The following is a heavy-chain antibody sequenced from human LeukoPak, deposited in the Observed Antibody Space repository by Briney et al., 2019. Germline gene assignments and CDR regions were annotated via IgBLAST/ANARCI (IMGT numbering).Heavy chain of an antibody. CDR2: IKSNGAGWTT. J-gene: IGHJ6*03. CDR1: GFPFSNTW. V-gene: IGHV3-15*01. Sequence: PGGSLRLSCAASGFPFSNTWMSWVRQAPGKGLEWVGGIKSNGAGWTTDYASPVKGRFTLSRDDSRDTVYLQMNSLKTEDTAVYYCTTDDCSSTDCSSSYYYYMDVWGKGTTVTVSS. D-gene: IGHD2-2*01. CDR3: TTDDCSSTDCSSSYYYYMDV.